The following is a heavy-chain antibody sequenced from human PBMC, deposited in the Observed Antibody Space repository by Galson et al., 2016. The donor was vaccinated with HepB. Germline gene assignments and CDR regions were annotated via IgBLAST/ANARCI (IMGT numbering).Heavy chain of an antibody. CDR1: GFRFSSYA. CDR2: ISGSGAGA. D-gene: IGHD6-19*01. J-gene: IGHJ4*02. V-gene: IGHV3-23*01. CDR3: ARGLDPWLPTGYYFDY. Sequence: SLRLSCAASGFRFSSYAMSWVRQTPGKGLEWVSGISGSGAGAYYPDSVKGRFTISRDNSKNTLYLHMHSLRAEDTAVYSCARGLDPWLPTGYYFDYWGQGTLVTVSS.